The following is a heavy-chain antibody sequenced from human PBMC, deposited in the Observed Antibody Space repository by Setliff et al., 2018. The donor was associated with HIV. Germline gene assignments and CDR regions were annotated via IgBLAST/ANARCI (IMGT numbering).Heavy chain of an antibody. Sequence: ASVKVSCKASGYTFTRYAMHWVRQAPGQRLEWMGWINAGNGDTKYSQKFQGRITITRDTSASTAYMEVSSLRSEDTAVYYCARENSGQQDHENWFDPWGQGTLVTVSS. J-gene: IGHJ5*02. CDR3: ARENSGQQDHENWFDP. V-gene: IGHV1-3*01. D-gene: IGHD6-13*01. CDR1: GYTFTRYA. CDR2: INAGNGDT.